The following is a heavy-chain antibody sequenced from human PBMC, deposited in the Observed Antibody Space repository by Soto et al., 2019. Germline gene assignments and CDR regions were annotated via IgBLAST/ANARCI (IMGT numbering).Heavy chain of an antibody. CDR2: ISGSGDIT. Sequence: EVQLLESGGGLAQPGGSLRLSCAASGFIFNSYAVSWVRQAPGKGLEWVSLISGSGDITYYADSVKGRFSISRDKLNNTLYLQMNSLRAEDTAIYYCVKNGAYADFFDYWGQGTLVTVSS. V-gene: IGHV3-23*01. CDR1: GFIFNSYA. J-gene: IGHJ4*02. CDR3: VKNGAYADFFDY. D-gene: IGHD2-8*01.